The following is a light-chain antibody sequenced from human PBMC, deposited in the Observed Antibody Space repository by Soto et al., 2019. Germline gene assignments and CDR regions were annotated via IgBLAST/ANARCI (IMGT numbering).Light chain of an antibody. CDR2: EVR. V-gene: IGLV2-14*01. Sequence: QSALTQPASVSGSPGQSITISCSGTTNDIGGYNYVSWYQHHPGKVPKVIIYEVRNRPSGVSNRFSGSKSGYTASLTISGLQAEYEADYYCCSYTISAPLVFGGGTQLTVL. CDR1: TNDIGGYNY. J-gene: IGLJ3*02. CDR3: CSYTISAPLV.